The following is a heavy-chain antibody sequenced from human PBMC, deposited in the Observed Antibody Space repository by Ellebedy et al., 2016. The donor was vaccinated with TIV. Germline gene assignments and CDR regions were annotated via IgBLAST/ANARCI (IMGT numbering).Heavy chain of an antibody. CDR1: GYSFTNYW. V-gene: IGHV5-10-1*01. CDR2: IDPSDSYT. D-gene: IGHD6-19*01. CDR3: ARLTWGAVAPSDY. J-gene: IGHJ4*02. Sequence: GESLKISCKGSGYSFTNYWISWVRQMPGKGLEWMGRIDPSDSYTNYSPSFQGLVTISADRSISTAYVQWSSLKASATAMYYCARLTWGAVAPSDYWGQGTLVTVSS.